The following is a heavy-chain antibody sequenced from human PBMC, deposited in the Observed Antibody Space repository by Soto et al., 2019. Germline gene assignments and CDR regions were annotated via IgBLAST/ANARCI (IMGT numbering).Heavy chain of an antibody. CDR2: IYYSGST. J-gene: IGHJ4*02. CDR1: GGSISSYY. Sequence: QVQLQESGPGLVKPSETLSLTCTVSGGSISSYYWSWIRQPPGKGLEWIGYIYYSGSTNYNPSLKSRVTISVDTSKNQFSLKLSSVTAADTAVYYCARLGCSGGSCYYFDYWGQGTLVTVSS. D-gene: IGHD2-15*01. CDR3: ARLGCSGGSCYYFDY. V-gene: IGHV4-59*08.